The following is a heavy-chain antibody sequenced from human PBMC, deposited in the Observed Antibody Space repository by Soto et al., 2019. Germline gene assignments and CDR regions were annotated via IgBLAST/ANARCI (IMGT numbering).Heavy chain of an antibody. J-gene: IGHJ5*02. CDR1: GYTFTSYA. D-gene: IGHD3-9*01. CDR2: INAGNGNT. Sequence: QVQLVQSGAEEKKPGASVKVSCKASGYTFTSYAMHWVRLAPGQRLEWMGWINAGNGNTKYSQKFQGRVTITRDTSASTAYMELSSLRSEDTAVYYCARSLYDILTGSVLNWFDPWGQGTLVTVSS. V-gene: IGHV1-3*05. CDR3: ARSLYDILTGSVLNWFDP.